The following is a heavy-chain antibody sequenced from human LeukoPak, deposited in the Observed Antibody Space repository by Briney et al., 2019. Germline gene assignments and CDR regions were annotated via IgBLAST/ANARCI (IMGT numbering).Heavy chain of an antibody. J-gene: IGHJ4*02. CDR3: ARFPYGNYASGY. CDR2: ISSSGTTV. V-gene: IGHV3-48*03. D-gene: IGHD3-22*01. CDR1: GFTLSRSE. Sequence: GGSLRLSCTASGFTLSRSEMNWVRQAPGKGLEWVSYISSSGTTVYYADSVKGRLTISRDSAKNSLSLHMNSLRAEDTAVYYCARFPYGNYASGYGGEASSATVSS.